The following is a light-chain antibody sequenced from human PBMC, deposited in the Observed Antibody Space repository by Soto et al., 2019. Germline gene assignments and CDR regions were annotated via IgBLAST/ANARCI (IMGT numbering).Light chain of an antibody. CDR3: QHYNSYSEA. CDR2: AAS. J-gene: IGKJ1*01. Sequence: IPLTQYPSSLSASVGDRFTLTCLASQGIRNDLGWYQQKPGKAPTLLIYAASSLQSGVPSRFRGSGYGTDFALTISSLQPDDFATYYCQHYNSYSEAFGQGTKVDIK. CDR1: QGIRND. V-gene: IGKV1-17*01.